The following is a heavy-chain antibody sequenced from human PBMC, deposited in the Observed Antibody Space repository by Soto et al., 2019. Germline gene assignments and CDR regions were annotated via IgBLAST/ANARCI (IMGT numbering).Heavy chain of an antibody. V-gene: IGHV3-48*01. D-gene: IGHD3-22*01. CDR1: GFTFRNYG. CDR3: ARDQLYYNDISGRPLNAFDV. CDR2: IGIGSSTT. Sequence: GGSLRLSCAASGFTFRNYGMNWVRQAPGKGLEWVSYIGIGSSTTYYAESVKGRITISRDNAKNSLYLQMNNLRAVDTAVYYCARDQLYYNDISGRPLNAFDVWGQGTMVTVSS. J-gene: IGHJ3*01.